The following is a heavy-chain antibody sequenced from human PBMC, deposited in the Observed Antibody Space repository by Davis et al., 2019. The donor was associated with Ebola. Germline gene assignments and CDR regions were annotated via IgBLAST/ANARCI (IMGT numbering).Heavy chain of an antibody. D-gene: IGHD4-17*01. J-gene: IGHJ6*02. CDR1: GYTFTSYD. CDR2: MNPNSGNT. V-gene: IGHV1-8*01. CDR3: ARGQYDYGDLSGYYGMDV. Sequence: ASVKVSCKASGYTFTSYDINWVRQATAQGLEWMGWMNPNSGNTGYAQKFQGRVTMTRNTSISTAYMELSSLRSEDTAVYYCARGQYDYGDLSGYYGMDVWGQGTTVTVSS.